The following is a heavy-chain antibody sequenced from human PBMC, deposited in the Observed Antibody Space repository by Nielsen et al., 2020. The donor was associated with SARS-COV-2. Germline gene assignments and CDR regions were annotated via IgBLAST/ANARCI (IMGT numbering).Heavy chain of an antibody. D-gene: IGHD2-15*01. CDR3: TRGFYSQSDC. CDR1: GFTFSDYS. CDR2: ISGDSNYI. Sequence: GGSLRLSCTGSGFTFSDYSMNWVRQAPGKGLEWVASISGDSNYIFYSELVKGRFTMSRDIGKNSLYLQMNTLRSEDTALYYCTRGFYSQSDCWGQGTLVTVSS. J-gene: IGHJ4*02. V-gene: IGHV3-21*01.